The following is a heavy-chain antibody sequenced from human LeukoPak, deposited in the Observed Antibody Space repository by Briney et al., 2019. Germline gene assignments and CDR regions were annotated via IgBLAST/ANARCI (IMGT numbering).Heavy chain of an antibody. V-gene: IGHV3-11*01. Sequence: GRSLRLSCAASGFTFSDYYMSWIRQPPRKGLEWVSYISSSGSTIYYALSVKGRFTIARDNAKNSLYLQINSLRAEDTAVYYCARVRYGSGSYYGIYFDYWGQGTLVTVSS. CDR1: GFTFSDYY. CDR3: ARVRYGSGSYYGIYFDY. J-gene: IGHJ4*02. D-gene: IGHD3-10*01. CDR2: ISSSGSTI.